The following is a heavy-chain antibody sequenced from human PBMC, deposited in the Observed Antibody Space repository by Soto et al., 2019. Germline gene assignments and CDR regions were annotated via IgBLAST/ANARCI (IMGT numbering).Heavy chain of an antibody. CDR1: GYTFTGYA. CDR3: ARAVAVPADLDY. CDR2: INAGNGNT. V-gene: IGHV1-3*05. J-gene: IGHJ4*02. Sequence: QVQLVQSGAEEKKPGASVKVSCKASGYTFTGYAVHWVRQAPGQRLEWMGWINAGNGNTKYSQKFQGRGTITRDTAASTAYMELSSLTSEDTAVYYCARAVAVPADLDYWGQGTLVTVSS. D-gene: IGHD6-19*01.